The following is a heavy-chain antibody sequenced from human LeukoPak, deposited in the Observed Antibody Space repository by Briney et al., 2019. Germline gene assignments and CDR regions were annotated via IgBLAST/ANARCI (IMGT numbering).Heavy chain of an antibody. CDR1: GFSFSVYG. CDR2: IWNDGSNK. D-gene: IGHD3-10*01. Sequence: GESLRLSCAASGFSFSVYGMHWVRQAPGKGLEWVAVIWNDGSNKYYADSVKGRITVAGDNSKNPLYLQMTSLRAEDTAVYSCARASGPFGYWGQGAMVTVSS. V-gene: IGHV3-33*01. CDR3: ARASGPFGY. J-gene: IGHJ4*02.